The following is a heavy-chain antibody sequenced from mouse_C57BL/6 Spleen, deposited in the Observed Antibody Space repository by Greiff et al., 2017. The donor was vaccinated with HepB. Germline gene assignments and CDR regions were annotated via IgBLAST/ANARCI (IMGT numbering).Heavy chain of an antibody. Sequence: QVQLQQPGAELVRPGTSVKLSCKASGYTFTSYWMHWVKQRPGQGLEWIGVIDPSDSYTNYNQKFKGKATLTVDTSSSTAYMQLSSLTSEDSAVYYCARSDYGSSYRYYFDYWGQGTTLTVSS. CDR1: GYTFTSYW. CDR3: ARSDYGSSYRYYFDY. J-gene: IGHJ2*01. D-gene: IGHD1-1*01. V-gene: IGHV1-59*01. CDR2: IDPSDSYT.